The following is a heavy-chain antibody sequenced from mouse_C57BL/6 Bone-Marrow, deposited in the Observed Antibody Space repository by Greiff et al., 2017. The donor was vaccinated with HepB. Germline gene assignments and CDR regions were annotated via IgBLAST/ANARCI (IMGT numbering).Heavy chain of an antibody. Sequence: EVNLVESGGGLVQPGESLKLSCESTEYEFPSHDMSWVRKTQEKRLELVAAIKSDGGSTYYPDTMERRFIISRDNTKKTLYLQMSSLRSEDTALYYCARHGYDNSQYYFDYWRQDTTLTVSS. CDR2: IKSDGGST. CDR3: ARHGYDNSQYYFDY. CDR1: EYEFPSHD. V-gene: IGHV5-2*01. D-gene: IGHD2-2*01. J-gene: IGHJ2*01.